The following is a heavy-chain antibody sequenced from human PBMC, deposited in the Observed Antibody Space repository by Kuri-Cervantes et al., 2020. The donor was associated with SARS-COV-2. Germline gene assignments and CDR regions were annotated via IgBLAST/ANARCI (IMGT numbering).Heavy chain of an antibody. J-gene: IGHJ6*02. CDR2: FDPEDGET. CDR3: ATIIWSGLYYYYGMDV. CDR1: GGTFSLYA. D-gene: IGHD3-3*01. V-gene: IGHV1-24*01. Sequence: ASVNVSCKASGGTFSLYAISWVRQSPGKGLEWMGGFDPEDGETIYAQKLQGRVTMTEDTSTDTDYMELSSPRSEDTAVYYCATIIWSGLYYYYGMDVWGQGTTVTVSS.